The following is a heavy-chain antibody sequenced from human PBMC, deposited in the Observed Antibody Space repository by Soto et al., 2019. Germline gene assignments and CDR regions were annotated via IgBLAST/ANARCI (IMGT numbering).Heavy chain of an antibody. D-gene: IGHD3-10*01. J-gene: IGHJ6*03. Sequence: ASVKVYCKASGGTFSSYAISWVRNAPGQGLEWMGGIIPIFGTANYAQKFQGRVTITADESTSTAYMELSSLRSEDTAVYYCARTRTGNYYYYYMDVWGKVTTVTVSS. CDR3: ARTRTGNYYYYYMDV. CDR2: IIPIFGTA. CDR1: GGTFSSYA. V-gene: IGHV1-69*13.